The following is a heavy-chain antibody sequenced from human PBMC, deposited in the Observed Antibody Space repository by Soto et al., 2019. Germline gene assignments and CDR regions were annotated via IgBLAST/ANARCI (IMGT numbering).Heavy chain of an antibody. D-gene: IGHD5-12*01. Sequence: PGWSLRLSCAASGFTFSSYGMHWVRQAPGKGLEWVAVIWYDGSNKYYADSVKGRFTISRGNSKNTLYLQMNSLRAEDTAVYYCARGDGYNSYYFDYWGQGTLVTVSS. V-gene: IGHV3-33*01. J-gene: IGHJ4*02. CDR2: IWYDGSNK. CDR1: GFTFSSYG. CDR3: ARGDGYNSYYFDY.